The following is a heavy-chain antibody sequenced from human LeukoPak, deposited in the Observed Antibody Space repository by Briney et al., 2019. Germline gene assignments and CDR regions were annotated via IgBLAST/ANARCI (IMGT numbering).Heavy chain of an antibody. CDR1: GFTFSSYS. Sequence: SGGSLRLSCAASGFTFSSYSMNWVRQAPGKGLEWVSYISSSSSTIYYADSVKGRFTISRDNAKNSLYLQMNSLRAEDTAVYYCARVERYGGNSNYFDYWGQGTLVTVSS. J-gene: IGHJ4*02. CDR3: ARVERYGGNSNYFDY. D-gene: IGHD4-23*01. V-gene: IGHV3-48*01. CDR2: ISSSSSTI.